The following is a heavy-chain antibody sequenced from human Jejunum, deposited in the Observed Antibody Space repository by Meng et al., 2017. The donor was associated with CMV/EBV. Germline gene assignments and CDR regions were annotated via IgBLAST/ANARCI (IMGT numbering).Heavy chain of an antibody. CDR1: GFTFSTSA. J-gene: IGHJ4*02. V-gene: IGHV3-23*01. CDR2: ISDIRAAS. CDR3: AKARQCED. Sequence: LSCAASGFTFSTSALTWVRRAPGTWLGWVSSISDIRAASYYGASVTGRFAISRDNSKNTLYLQMSSLRVEDTAVYSCAKARQCEDWGQGTLVTVSS.